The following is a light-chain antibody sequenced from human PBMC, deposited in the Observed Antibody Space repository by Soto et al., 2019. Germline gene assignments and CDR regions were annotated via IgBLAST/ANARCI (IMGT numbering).Light chain of an antibody. CDR3: QQYGSSPLT. Sequence: EIVLTQSPGTLSLSPGERVTLSCRASQRVTNSYLAWYQQKPGQAPRLLIYGASSRATGIPDRFSGGGSGTDFTLTISTLEPEELAVYNCQQYGSSPLTFGQGTKVEI. V-gene: IGKV3-20*01. CDR2: GAS. J-gene: IGKJ1*01. CDR1: QRVTNSY.